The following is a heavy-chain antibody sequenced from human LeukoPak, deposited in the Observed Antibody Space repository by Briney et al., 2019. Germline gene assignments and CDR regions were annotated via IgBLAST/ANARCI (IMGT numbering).Heavy chain of an antibody. J-gene: IGHJ5*02. CDR3: ETGDDILGLDP. CDR1: GCTFTDYY. V-gene: IGHV1-69-2*01. Sequence: ASVKISCKVSGCTFTDYYMHWVQQAPGKGLEWMGLVDPEDGETIYAEKFQGRVTITADTSTDTAYMELSSLRSEDTAVYYGETGDDILGLDPWGQGTLVTVSS. CDR2: VDPEDGET. D-gene: IGHD2-15*01.